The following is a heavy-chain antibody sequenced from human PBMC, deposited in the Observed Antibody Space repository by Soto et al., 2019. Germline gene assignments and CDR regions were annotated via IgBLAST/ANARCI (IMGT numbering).Heavy chain of an antibody. J-gene: IGHJ4*02. CDR1: GGSINSDY. CDR3: ARAPYGDFDY. D-gene: IGHD4-17*01. Sequence: PSETLSLTCTVSGGSINSDYWSWIRQSPGKGLEWIGYVFFSGSTNYNPSLKSRVTISVDTSKNQFSLKLSSVTAADTAVYYCARAPYGDFDYWGQGTLVTVSS. CDR2: VFFSGST. V-gene: IGHV4-59*01.